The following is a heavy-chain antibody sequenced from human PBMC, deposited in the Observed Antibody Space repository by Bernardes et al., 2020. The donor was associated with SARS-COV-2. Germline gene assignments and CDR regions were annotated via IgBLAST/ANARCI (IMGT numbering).Heavy chain of an antibody. Sequence: GGSLRLSCAASGFTFSSSWMHWVRQAPGKGLVWVSRINPDGTTTTYADSVKGRFAISRDNAKNTLYLQMNSLRADDTAVYYCARAGQFYFEYWGQGTLVTVSS. CDR1: GFTFSSSW. V-gene: IGHV3-74*01. CDR3: ARAGQFYFEY. J-gene: IGHJ4*02. CDR2: INPDGTTT.